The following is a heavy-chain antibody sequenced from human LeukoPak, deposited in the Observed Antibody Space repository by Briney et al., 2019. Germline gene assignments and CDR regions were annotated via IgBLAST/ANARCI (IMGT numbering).Heavy chain of an antibody. J-gene: IGHJ4*02. CDR2: IRYDGTNK. D-gene: IGHD2-8*01. Sequence: GGSLRLSCAASGFTFSSYGMHWVRQAPGKGLEWVAFIRYDGTNKYYADSMKGRFTISRDNSENTLYLQMSSLRAEDTAMYYCAKEDIVLMVYAIRWFDYWGQGTLVTVSS. CDR3: AKEDIVLMVYAIRWFDY. CDR1: GFTFSSYG. V-gene: IGHV3-30*02.